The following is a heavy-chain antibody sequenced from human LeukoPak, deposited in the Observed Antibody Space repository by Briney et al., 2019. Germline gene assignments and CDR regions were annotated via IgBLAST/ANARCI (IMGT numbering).Heavy chain of an antibody. J-gene: IGHJ6*03. CDR1: GGSISDYY. CDR2: IYDSGST. V-gene: IGHV4-59*01. D-gene: IGHD6-6*01. CDR3: ARDLAGRPGDYYYYMDV. Sequence: PSETLSLTCTVSGGSISDYYWSWIRQPPGMGLEWIGYIYDSGSTNYNPSLESRVTISVDTSKNQFSLRVSSVTAADTAVYYCARDLAGRPGDYYYYMDVWGKGTTVTVSS.